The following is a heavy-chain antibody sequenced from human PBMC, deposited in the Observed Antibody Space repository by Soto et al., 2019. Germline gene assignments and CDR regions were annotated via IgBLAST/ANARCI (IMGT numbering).Heavy chain of an antibody. V-gene: IGHV1-58*01. CDR3: AAEGYYDSSGYQDAFDI. CDR2: IVVGSGNT. D-gene: IGHD3-22*01. CDR1: GFTFTSSA. J-gene: IGHJ3*02. Sequence: QMQLVQSGPEVQKPGTSVKVSCKASGFTFTSSAVQCVRQARGQRLEWIGCIVVGSGNTNYAQKFQERVTITRDMSTSTAYMELSSLRSEDTAVYYCAAEGYYDSSGYQDAFDIWGQGTMVTVSS.